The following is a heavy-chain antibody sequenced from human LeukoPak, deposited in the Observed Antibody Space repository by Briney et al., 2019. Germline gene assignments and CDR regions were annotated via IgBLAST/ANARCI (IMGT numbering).Heavy chain of an antibody. D-gene: IGHD2-8*01. CDR1: GGSFSGYY. CDR3: ARQSRVALMGDAFDI. V-gene: IGHV4-34*01. J-gene: IGHJ3*02. CDR2: INHSGST. Sequence: SETLSLTCAVYGGSFSGYYWSWIRQPPGKGLEWIGEINHSGSTNCNPSLKSRVTISVDTSKNQFSLKLSSVTAADTAVYYCARQSRVALMGDAFDIWGQGTMVTVSS.